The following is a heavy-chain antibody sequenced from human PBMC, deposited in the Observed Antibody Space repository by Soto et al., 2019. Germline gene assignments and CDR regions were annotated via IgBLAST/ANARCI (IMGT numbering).Heavy chain of an antibody. D-gene: IGHD1-26*01. CDR1: GFTFSSYA. CDR2: ISYDGSNK. CDR3: ARDSRSRSYPYYFDY. J-gene: IGHJ4*02. Sequence: QVQLVESGGGVVQPGRSLRLSCAASGFTFSSYAMHWVRQAPGKGLEWVAVISYDGSNKYYADSVKGRFTISRDNSKNKMYLQMNRLRAEDTAVYYCARDSRSRSYPYYFDYWGQGTLVTVSS. V-gene: IGHV3-30-3*01.